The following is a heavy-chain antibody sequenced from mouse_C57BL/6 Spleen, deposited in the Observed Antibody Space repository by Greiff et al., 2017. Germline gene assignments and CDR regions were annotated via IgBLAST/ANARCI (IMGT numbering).Heavy chain of an antibody. CDR1: GYTFTSYW. Sequence: VQLQQPGAELVMPGASVKLSCKASGYTFTSYWMHWVKQRPGQGLEWIGEIDPSDSYTNYNQKFKGKSTLTVDKSSSTAYMQLSSLTSEDSAVYYCARSSNWAWFAYWGQGTLVTVSA. CDR2: IDPSDSYT. D-gene: IGHD4-1*01. CDR3: ARSSNWAWFAY. V-gene: IGHV1-69*01. J-gene: IGHJ3*01.